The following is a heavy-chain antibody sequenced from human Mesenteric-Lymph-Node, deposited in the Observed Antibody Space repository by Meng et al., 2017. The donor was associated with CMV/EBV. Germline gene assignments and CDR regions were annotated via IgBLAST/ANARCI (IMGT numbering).Heavy chain of an antibody. CDR2: INSDGSTT. CDR3: ARDGGYYFDY. J-gene: IGHJ4*02. CDR1: GFTFSSYW. D-gene: IGHD3-3*01. Sequence: GESLKISCAASGFTFSSYWMHWVRQAPGKGLVWVSRINSDGSTTSYADSVKGRFTISRDNAKNSLFLQMNSLRAEDTAVYYCARDGGYYFDYWGQGTLVTVSS. V-gene: IGHV3-74*01.